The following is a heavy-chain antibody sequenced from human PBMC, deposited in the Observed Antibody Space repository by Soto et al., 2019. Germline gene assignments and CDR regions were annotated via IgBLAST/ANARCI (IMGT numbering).Heavy chain of an antibody. V-gene: IGHV1-69*06. CDR2: IIPIFGTA. D-gene: IGHD3-22*01. CDR3: ARRKGDYYDSSGYHYYFDY. CDR1: GGTFSSYA. J-gene: IGHJ4*02. Sequence: QVQLVQSGAEVKKPGSSVKVSCKASGGTFSSYAISWVRQAPGQGLEWMGGIIPIFGTANYAQKFQGRVTMTRDTSISTAYMELSRLRSDDTAVYYCARRKGDYYDSSGYHYYFDYWGQGTLVTVSS.